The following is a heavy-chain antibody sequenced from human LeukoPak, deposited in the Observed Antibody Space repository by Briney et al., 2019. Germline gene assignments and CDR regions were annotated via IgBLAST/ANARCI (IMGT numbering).Heavy chain of an antibody. V-gene: IGHV3-74*01. CDR1: GFTFSSYW. Sequence: GGSLRLSCAASGFTFSSYWMHWVRQAPGRGLVWVSRIDSDGSSTYADSVKGRFTISRDNAKNTLYLQMNSLRAEDTAVYYCAKDRSGSGSNDYWGQGTLVTVSS. D-gene: IGHD3-3*01. CDR3: AKDRSGSGSNDY. J-gene: IGHJ4*02. CDR2: IDSDGSST.